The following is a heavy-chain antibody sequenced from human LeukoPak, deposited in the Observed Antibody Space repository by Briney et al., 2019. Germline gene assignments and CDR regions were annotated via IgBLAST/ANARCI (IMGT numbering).Heavy chain of an antibody. CDR1: GGSISSRSYY. CDR3: ASGSSSWSYFDY. CDR2: IYYSGTA. J-gene: IGHJ4*02. Sequence: SETLSLTCTVSGGSISSRSYYWGWIRQPPGKGLEWIATIYYSGTAYYNPSLKSRVTISVDTSKSQFSLNLSSVTAADTAVYYCASGSSSWSYFDYWGQGTLVTVSS. V-gene: IGHV4-39*01. D-gene: IGHD6-13*01.